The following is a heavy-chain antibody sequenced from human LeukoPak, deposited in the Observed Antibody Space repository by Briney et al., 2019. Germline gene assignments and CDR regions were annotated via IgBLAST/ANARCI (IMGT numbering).Heavy chain of an antibody. Sequence: SQTLSLTCVTSGDSVSSNSGAWNWIRQSPSRGLEWLGRTYYRSKWYNDYAVSVKSRIAINPDTSKNHFSLQLNSVTPEDTAVYYCARGAALGDAFDIWGQGTMVTVSS. CDR1: GDSVSSNSGA. J-gene: IGHJ3*02. D-gene: IGHD5-18*01. V-gene: IGHV6-1*01. CDR2: TYYRSKWYN. CDR3: ARGAALGDAFDI.